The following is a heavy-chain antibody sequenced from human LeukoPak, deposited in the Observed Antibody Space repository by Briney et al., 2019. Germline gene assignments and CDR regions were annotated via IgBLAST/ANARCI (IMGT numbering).Heavy chain of an antibody. D-gene: IGHD3-22*01. CDR2: INHSGST. V-gene: IGHV4-34*01. CDR3: ARVGSSGYYYSY. J-gene: IGHJ4*02. Sequence: PSETLSLTCAVYGGSFSGYYWSWIRQPPGKGLEWIGEINHSGSTNYNPSLRSRVTISVDTSKNQFSLKLSSVTAADTAVYYCARVGSSGYYYSYWGQGTLVTVSS. CDR1: GGSFSGYY.